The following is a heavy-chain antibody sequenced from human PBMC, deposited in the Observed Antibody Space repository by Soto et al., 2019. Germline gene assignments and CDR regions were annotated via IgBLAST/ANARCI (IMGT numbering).Heavy chain of an antibody. V-gene: IGHV4-39*01. CDR3: ARHFVSWVREIDS. CDR2: IYYSGST. D-gene: IGHD3-16*01. CDR1: RDSVSSNSFY. Sequence: QVQLQESGPGLVKPSETLSLTCTVSRDSVSSNSFYWGWVRQPPGGRLEFMGNIYYSGSTYYNPSLESRVRISVDTSKNQFSLRLTSVTAADTAVYYCARHFVSWVREIDSWGRGTLVTVSS. J-gene: IGHJ4*02.